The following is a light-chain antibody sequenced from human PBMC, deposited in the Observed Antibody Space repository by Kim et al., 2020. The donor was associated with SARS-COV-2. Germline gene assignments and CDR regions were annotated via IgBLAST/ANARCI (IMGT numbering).Light chain of an antibody. V-gene: IGKV3-11*01. Sequence: EIVLTQSPATLSFSPGEGATLSCRASQSIRNYLAWYQQKPGQAPRLLIYDASNRAAGVPARFSGSGSGTDFTLSISSLEPEDFAVYYCQQRSSWPYTFGQGTKLGI. J-gene: IGKJ2*01. CDR3: QQRSSWPYT. CDR1: QSIRNY. CDR2: DAS.